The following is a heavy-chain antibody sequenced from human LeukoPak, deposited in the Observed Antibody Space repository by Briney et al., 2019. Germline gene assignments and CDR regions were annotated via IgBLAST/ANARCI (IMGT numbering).Heavy chain of an antibody. J-gene: IGHJ5*02. V-gene: IGHV4-39*07. CDR3: ARGSLRYFDWLESTNWFDP. D-gene: IGHD3-9*01. Sequence: SETLSLTCTVSGGSISSSSYYWGWLRQPPGTGLEWIGSIYYSGSTYYNPSLKSRVTISVDTSKNQFSLKLSSVTAADTAVYYCARGSLRYFDWLESTNWFDPWGRGTLVTVSS. CDR2: IYYSGST. CDR1: GGSISSSSYY.